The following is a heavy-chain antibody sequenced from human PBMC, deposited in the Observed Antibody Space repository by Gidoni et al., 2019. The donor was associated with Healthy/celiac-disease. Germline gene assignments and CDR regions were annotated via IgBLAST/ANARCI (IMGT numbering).Heavy chain of an antibody. CDR2: ISYDGSNK. Sequence: QVQLVESGGGVVQPGRSLRLSCAASGFTFSGYGMHWVRQAPGKGLEWVAVISYDGSNKYYPDSVKGRFTISRDNSKNTLYLQMNSLRPEDTAVYYCAKDLTITAAVVDAFDIWGQGTMVTVSS. J-gene: IGHJ3*02. CDR1: GFTFSGYG. D-gene: IGHD6-6*01. V-gene: IGHV3-30*18. CDR3: AKDLTITAAVVDAFDI.